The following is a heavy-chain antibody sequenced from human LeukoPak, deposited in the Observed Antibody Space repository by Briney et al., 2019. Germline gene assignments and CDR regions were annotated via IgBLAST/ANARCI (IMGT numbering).Heavy chain of an antibody. D-gene: IGHD5-18*01. CDR3: ASTPVDTAIYYYYYYMDV. Sequence: GGSLRLSCAASGFTFSSYSMNWVRQAPGKGLEWVSSISSSSSYIYYADSVKCRFTISRDNAKNSLYLQMNSLRAEDTAVYYCASTPVDTAIYYYYYYMDVWGKGTTVTISS. J-gene: IGHJ6*03. CDR1: GFTFSSYS. V-gene: IGHV3-21*01. CDR2: ISSSSSYI.